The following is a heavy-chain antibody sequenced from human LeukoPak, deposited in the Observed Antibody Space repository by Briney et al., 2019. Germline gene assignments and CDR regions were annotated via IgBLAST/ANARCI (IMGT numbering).Heavy chain of an antibody. CDR1: GYTFNTYG. J-gene: IGHJ4*02. CDR2: IIPILGIA. Sequence: GASVKVSCKPYGYTFNTYGITWVRQAPGQGLEWMGRIIPILGIANYAQKFQGRVTITADKSTSTAYMELSSLRSEDTAVYYCARHGNTGSGSYYIYWGQGTLVTVSS. V-gene: IGHV1-69*04. CDR3: ARHGNTGSGSYYIY. D-gene: IGHD3-10*01.